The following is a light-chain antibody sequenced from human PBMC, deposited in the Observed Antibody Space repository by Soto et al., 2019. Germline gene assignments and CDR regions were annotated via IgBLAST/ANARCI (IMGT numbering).Light chain of an antibody. CDR1: QGISNE. CDR2: GAS. CDR3: LQDYTYPWT. V-gene: IGKV1-6*01. J-gene: IGKJ1*01. Sequence: IQMPQSPSSLSASVGDRFPITCRASQGISNELGWYQQRPGKAPKVLIYGASNLQSGVPSRFSGSASGTDFTLTISSLQPEDFATYYCLQDYTYPWTFGQGTKVDNK.